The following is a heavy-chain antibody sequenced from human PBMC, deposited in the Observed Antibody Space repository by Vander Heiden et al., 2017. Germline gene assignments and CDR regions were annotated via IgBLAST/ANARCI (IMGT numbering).Heavy chain of an antibody. D-gene: IGHD6-13*01. J-gene: IGHJ4*02. V-gene: IGHV3-23*01. CDR3: AKEEGRITPGYSSS. Sequence: EVQLLESGVGLVQPGGSLRRSCAASGFTFSSYAMRGVRQAPGKGLEWVSAIRGSGGSTYYADSVKGRFTISRDNSKNTLYLQMNSLRAEDTAVYYCAKEEGRITPGYSSSWGQGTLVTVSS. CDR2: IRGSGGST. CDR1: GFTFSSYA.